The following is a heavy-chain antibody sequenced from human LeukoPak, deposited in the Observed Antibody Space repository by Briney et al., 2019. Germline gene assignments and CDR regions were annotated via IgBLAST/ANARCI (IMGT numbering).Heavy chain of an antibody. V-gene: IGHV1-69*05. CDR2: IIPIFGTA. Sequence: ASVKVSCKASGGTFSSYAISCVRQAPGQGLEWMGGIIPIFGTANYAQKFQGRVTITTDESTSTAYMELSSLRSADTAVYYCARGAPEEAVQLPNYYYYYMDVWGKGTTVTVSS. J-gene: IGHJ6*03. D-gene: IGHD2-2*01. CDR3: ARGAPEEAVQLPNYYYYYMDV. CDR1: GGTFSSYA.